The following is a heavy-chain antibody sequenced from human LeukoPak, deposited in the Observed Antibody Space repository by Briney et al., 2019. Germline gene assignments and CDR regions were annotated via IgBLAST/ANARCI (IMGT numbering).Heavy chain of an antibody. CDR3: ARARITMVRGPSASDY. CDR1: GFTFSSSA. J-gene: IGHJ4*02. Sequence: GGSLRLSCAASGFTFSSSAMNWVRQAPGKGLEWVSSINQGASRIYYADSVRGRFTISRDNAKNSLYLQMNSLRAEDTAVYYCARARITMVRGPSASDYWGQGTLVTVSS. D-gene: IGHD3-10*01. CDR2: INQGASRI. V-gene: IGHV3-21*01.